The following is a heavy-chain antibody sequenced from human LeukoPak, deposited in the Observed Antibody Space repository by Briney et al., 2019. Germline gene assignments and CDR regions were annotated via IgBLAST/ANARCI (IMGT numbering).Heavy chain of an antibody. J-gene: IGHJ6*02. CDR1: GFTFDDYA. CDR3: AKGRYYYYYGMDV. V-gene: IGHV3-9*01. CDR2: ISWNSGSI. Sequence: PGGSLRLSCAASGFTFDDYAMHWVRQAPGKGLEWVSGISWNSGSIGYADSVKGRFTIPRDNAKNSLYLQMNSLRAEDTALYYCAKGRYYYYYGMDVWGQGTTVTVSS.